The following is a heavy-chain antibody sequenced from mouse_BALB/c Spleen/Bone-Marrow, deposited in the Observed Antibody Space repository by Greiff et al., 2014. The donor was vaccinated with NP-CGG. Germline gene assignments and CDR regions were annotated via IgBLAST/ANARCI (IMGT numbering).Heavy chain of an antibody. CDR1: GYAFTNYL. V-gene: IGHV1-54*03. J-gene: IGHJ4*01. Sequence: QVQLQQSGAELVRPGTSVKVSCKASGYAFTNYLIEWVKQRPGQGLEWIGVNNPGSGGTNYNEKFKGKATLTADKSSSTVYMQLSSLTSDDSADYFCARSIYDGYSEAMDYWGQGTSVTVSS. CDR2: NNPGSGGT. CDR3: ARSIYDGYSEAMDY. D-gene: IGHD2-3*01.